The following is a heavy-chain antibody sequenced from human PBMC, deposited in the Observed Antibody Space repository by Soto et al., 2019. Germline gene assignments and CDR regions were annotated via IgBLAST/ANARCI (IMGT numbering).Heavy chain of an antibody. CDR1: GYTFSSYG. V-gene: IGHV1-18*01. Sequence: ASVKVSCKASGYTFSSYGISWVRQAPGQGLEWMGWISAYNGNTKYAQKIQGRVTMTTDTSTSTAYIELRSLRSDDTAVYYCARYSPPLDYWGQGTLVTVSS. J-gene: IGHJ4*02. CDR3: ARYSPPLDY. CDR2: ISAYNGNT. D-gene: IGHD2-21*01.